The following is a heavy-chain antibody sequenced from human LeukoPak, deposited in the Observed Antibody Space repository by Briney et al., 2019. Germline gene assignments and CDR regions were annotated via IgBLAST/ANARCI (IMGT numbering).Heavy chain of an antibody. J-gene: IGHJ6*02. CDR1: GFTFDDYA. CDR2: ISWDGGST. CDR3: AKELMAAGTFGYYYGMDV. V-gene: IGHV3-43D*03. Sequence: GGSLRLSCAASGFTFDDYAMHWVRQAPGKGLEWVSLISWDGGSTYYADSVKGRFTISRDNSKNSLYLQMNSLRAEDTALYYCAKELMAAGTFGYYYGMDVWGQGTTVTVSS. D-gene: IGHD6-13*01.